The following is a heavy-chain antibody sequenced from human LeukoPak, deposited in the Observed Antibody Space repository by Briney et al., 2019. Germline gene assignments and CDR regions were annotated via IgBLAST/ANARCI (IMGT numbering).Heavy chain of an antibody. J-gene: IGHJ4*02. Sequence: PSETLSLTCTVSGGSISSYYWSWIRQPAGKGLEWIGRIYTSGSTNYNPSLKSRVTISVDTSKNQFSLKLSSVTAADTAVYYCARDYFHYYGSGSYSAYFDYWGQGTLVTVSS. D-gene: IGHD3-10*01. V-gene: IGHV4-4*07. CDR1: GGSISSYY. CDR2: IYTSGST. CDR3: ARDYFHYYGSGSYSAYFDY.